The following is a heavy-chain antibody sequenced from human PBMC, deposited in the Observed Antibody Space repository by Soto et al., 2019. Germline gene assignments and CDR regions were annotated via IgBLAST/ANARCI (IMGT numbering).Heavy chain of an antibody. J-gene: IGHJ4*02. CDR1: GGSFSGYY. CDR2: ITLSGST. CDR3: ARGRPWELYDY. Sequence: PSETLSLTCAVYGGSFSGYYWSWIRQPPGKGLEWIGEITLSGSTNYNPSLKSRVTISVDTSRNQFSVKLNSMTAADTAVYYCARGRPWELYDYWGQGTLVTVSS. D-gene: IGHD1-26*01. V-gene: IGHV4-34*01.